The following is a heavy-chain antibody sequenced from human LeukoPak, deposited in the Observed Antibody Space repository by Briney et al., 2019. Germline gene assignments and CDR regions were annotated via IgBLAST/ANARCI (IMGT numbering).Heavy chain of an antibody. V-gene: IGHV4-31*03. CDR2: IYYSGST. Sequence: SETLSLTCTVSGGSISSGGYYWSWIRQHPGKGLEWIGYIYYSGSTYYNPSLKSRVTISVDTSKNQFSLKLSSVTAADTAVYYCAREGQYSYGPRGVDYWGQGTLVTVSS. J-gene: IGHJ4*02. CDR3: AREGQYSYGPRGVDY. D-gene: IGHD5-18*01. CDR1: GGSISSGGYY.